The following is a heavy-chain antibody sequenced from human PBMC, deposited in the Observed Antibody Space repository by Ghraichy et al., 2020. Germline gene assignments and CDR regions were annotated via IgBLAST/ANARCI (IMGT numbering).Heavy chain of an antibody. J-gene: IGHJ4*02. CDR1: GFTFSSDW. CDR2: IKEDGSEK. CDR3: ARAHLTPNY. Sequence: ESLNISCAASGFTFSSDWMSWVRQAPGKGLEWVAHIKEDGSEKYYVDSVKGRSTISRDNAKNSLYLQMNSLRAEDTAVYYCARAHLTPNYWGQGTLVTVPS. D-gene: IGHD1-14*01. V-gene: IGHV3-7*03.